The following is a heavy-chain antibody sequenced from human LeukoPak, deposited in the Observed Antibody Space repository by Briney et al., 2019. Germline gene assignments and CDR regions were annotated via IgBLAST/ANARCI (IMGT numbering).Heavy chain of an antibody. J-gene: IGHJ4*02. CDR3: AKDRPRYCSSTSCPSNFDY. CDR2: ISGSGGST. V-gene: IGHV3-23*01. D-gene: IGHD2-2*01. CDR1: GFTFSSYA. Sequence: PGGSLRLSCAASGFTFSSYAMSWVRQAPGKGLEWVSAISGSGGSTYYADSVKGRFTISRDNSKNTLYLQMNSLRAEDTAVYYCAKDRPRYCSSTSCPSNFDYWGQGTLVTVSS.